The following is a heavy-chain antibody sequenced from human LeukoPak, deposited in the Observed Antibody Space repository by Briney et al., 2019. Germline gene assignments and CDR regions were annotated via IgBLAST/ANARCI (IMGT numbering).Heavy chain of an antibody. CDR1: GFTFSNYA. CDR2: ISYDGNKK. CDR3: ARWKSLKGTFDY. Sequence: GGSLRLSCVASGFTFSNYAMNWVRQAPGKGLEWVAVISYDGNKKYYADSVKGRFTISRDNSNNTLYLQMNSLRAEDTAVYYCARWKSLKGTFDYWGQGTLVTVSS. V-gene: IGHV3-30*04. J-gene: IGHJ4*02. D-gene: IGHD1-7*01.